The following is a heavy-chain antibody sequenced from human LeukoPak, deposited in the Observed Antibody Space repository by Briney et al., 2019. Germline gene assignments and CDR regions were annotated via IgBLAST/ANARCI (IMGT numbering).Heavy chain of an antibody. V-gene: IGHV1-2*06. Sequence: ASVKVSCKASGYTFTGYYMHWVRQAPGQGLEWMGRINPNSGGTNYAQKFQGRVTMTRDTSISTAYMELSRLRSDDTAVYYCAGPSSSWYPDYYHYMDVWGKGTTVTVSS. D-gene: IGHD6-13*01. CDR3: AGPSSSWYPDYYHYMDV. CDR2: INPNSGGT. CDR1: GYTFTGYY. J-gene: IGHJ6*03.